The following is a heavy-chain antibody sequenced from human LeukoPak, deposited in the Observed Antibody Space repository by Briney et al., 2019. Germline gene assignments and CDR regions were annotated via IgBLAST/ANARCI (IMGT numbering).Heavy chain of an antibody. J-gene: IGHJ4*02. CDR1: GFTFSSYG. D-gene: IGHD2-21*02. Sequence: GGSLRLSCAASGFTFSSYGMHWVRQAPGKGLEWVAFIRNDGSNKNYADSMKGRFTTSRDNSKNTLYLQMNSLRAEDTAVYYCAKGVKHIVVLTAQHYFDYWGQGTLVTVSS. CDR3: AKGVKHIVVLTAQHYFDY. V-gene: IGHV3-30*02. CDR2: IRNDGSNK.